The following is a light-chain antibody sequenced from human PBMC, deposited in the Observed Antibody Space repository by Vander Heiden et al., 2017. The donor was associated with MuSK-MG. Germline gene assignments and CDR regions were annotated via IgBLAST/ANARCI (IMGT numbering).Light chain of an antibody. CDR2: SDN. V-gene: IGLV1-44*01. CDR1: SSNIGSNT. CDR3: AAWDDSLNGWV. J-gene: IGLJ3*02. Sequence: QSVLTQPPPASGHPGQRVTISCSGSSSNIGSNTVNWYQQLPGTAPKLLIYSDNRRPSGVPDRFSGSKSGTSASLAISGLQSEDEADYYCAAWDDSLNGWVFGGGTKLTVL.